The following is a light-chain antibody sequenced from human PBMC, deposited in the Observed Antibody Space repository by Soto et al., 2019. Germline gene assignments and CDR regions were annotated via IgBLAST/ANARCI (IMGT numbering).Light chain of an antibody. CDR1: SGDVGAYNF. CDR2: EVS. J-gene: IGLJ3*02. V-gene: IGLV2-8*01. Sequence: QSALTQPPSASGSPGQSGTSSCTGTSGDVGAYNFVSWYQQHPGKAPKLMLCEVSRRPSGVPYRFCGSKSGNESSLTVSGLPGEDDADYYGCSCEGSSWVFGAGTKLTVL. CDR3: CSCEGSSWV.